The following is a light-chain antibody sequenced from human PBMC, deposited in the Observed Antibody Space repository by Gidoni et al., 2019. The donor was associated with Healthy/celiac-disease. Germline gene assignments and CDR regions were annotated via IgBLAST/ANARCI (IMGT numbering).Light chain of an antibody. Sequence: EIVMTQSPATLSVSPGERATLSGRASQSVSSNLAWYQQKPGQAPRLLIFGASTRATGIPARFSGSGSGTEFTLTISSLQSEDFAVYYCQQYNNWPSGTFGQGTKVEIK. J-gene: IGKJ1*01. CDR1: QSVSSN. CDR2: GAS. V-gene: IGKV3-15*01. CDR3: QQYNNWPSGT.